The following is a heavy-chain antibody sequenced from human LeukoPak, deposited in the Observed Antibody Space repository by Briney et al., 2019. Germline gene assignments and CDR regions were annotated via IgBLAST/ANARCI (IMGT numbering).Heavy chain of an antibody. V-gene: IGHV3-48*04. J-gene: IGHJ4*02. Sequence: GGSLRLSCAASGFTFSNYSMNWVRQAPGKGLEWVSYISSSSSTIYYADSVKGRFTISRDNAKNSPYLQMNSLRAEDTAVYYCARAVDYCSGGSCYRSDYWGQGTLVTVSS. CDR1: GFTFSNYS. D-gene: IGHD2-15*01. CDR3: ARAVDYCSGGSCYRSDY. CDR2: ISSSSSTI.